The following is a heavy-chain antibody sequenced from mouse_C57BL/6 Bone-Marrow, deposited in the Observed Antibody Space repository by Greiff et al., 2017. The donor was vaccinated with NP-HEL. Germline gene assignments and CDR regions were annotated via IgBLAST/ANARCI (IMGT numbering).Heavy chain of an antibody. CDR3: ARHKDSSGPAWFAY. CDR2: ISSGGSYT. CDR1: GFTFSSYG. V-gene: IGHV5-6*01. Sequence: EVKLMESGGDLVKPGGSLKLSCAASGFTFSSYGMSWVRQTPDKRLEWVATISSGGSYTYYPDSVKGRFTITRDNAKNTRYLQMSSLKSEDTAMYYCARHKDSSGPAWFAYWGQGTLVTVSA. J-gene: IGHJ3*01. D-gene: IGHD3-2*02.